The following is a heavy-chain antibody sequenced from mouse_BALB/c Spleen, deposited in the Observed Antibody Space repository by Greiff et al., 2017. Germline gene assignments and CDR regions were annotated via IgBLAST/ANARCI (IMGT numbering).Heavy chain of an antibody. V-gene: IGHV1-9*01. Sequence: VQLQQSGAELMKPGASVKISCKATGYTFSSYWIEWVKQRPGHGLEWIGEILPGSGSTNYNEKFKGKATFTADTSSNTAYMQLSSLTSEDSAVYYCARGSKYYAMDYWGQGTSVTVSS. D-gene: IGHD2-5*01. CDR1: GYTFSSYW. CDR2: ILPGSGST. CDR3: ARGSKYYAMDY. J-gene: IGHJ4*01.